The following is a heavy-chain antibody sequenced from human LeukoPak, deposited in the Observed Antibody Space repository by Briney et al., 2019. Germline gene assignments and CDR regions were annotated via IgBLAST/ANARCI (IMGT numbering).Heavy chain of an antibody. CDR1: GGSISSGGYS. CDR2: IYHSGST. Sequence: PSETLSLTCAVSGGSISSGGYSWSWIRQPPGKGLEWIGYIYHSGSTYYNPSLKSRVTISVDRSKNQFSLKLSSVTAADTAVYYCARGGGPTPSDYWGQGTLVTVSS. V-gene: IGHV4-30-2*01. CDR3: ARGGGPTPSDY. J-gene: IGHJ4*02. D-gene: IGHD2-15*01.